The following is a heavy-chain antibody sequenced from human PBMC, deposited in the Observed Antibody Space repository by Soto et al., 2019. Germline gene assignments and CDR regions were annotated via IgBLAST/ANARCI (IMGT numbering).Heavy chain of an antibody. D-gene: IGHD1-1*01. J-gene: IGHJ3*02. V-gene: IGHV3-9*01. CDR3: AKDKEPNWTDAFDI. CDR2: ISWNSGSI. Sequence: GGSLRLSCAASGFTFDDYAMHWVRQAPGKGLEWVSGISWNSGSIGYADSVKGRFTISRDNAKNSLYLQMNSLRAEDTSLYYCAKDKEPNWTDAFDIWGQGTMVTVSS. CDR1: GFTFDDYA.